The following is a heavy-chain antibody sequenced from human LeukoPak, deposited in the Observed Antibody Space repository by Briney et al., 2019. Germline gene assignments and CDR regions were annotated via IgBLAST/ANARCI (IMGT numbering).Heavy chain of an antibody. V-gene: IGHV3-23*01. CDR2: ISGSGGST. Sequence: GGSLRLSCAASGFTFSSYAMSWVRQAPGKGLEWVSAISGSGGSTYYADSVKSRFTISRDNSKNTLYLQMNSLRADDTAVYYCAKRRGLELTYYYHMDVWGKGTTVTVSS. J-gene: IGHJ6*03. D-gene: IGHD1-7*01. CDR3: AKRRGLELTYYYHMDV. CDR1: GFTFSSYA.